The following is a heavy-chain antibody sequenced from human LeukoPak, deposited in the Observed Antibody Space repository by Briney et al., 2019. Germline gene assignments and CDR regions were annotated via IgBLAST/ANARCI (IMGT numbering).Heavy chain of an antibody. CDR1: GFTFDDYG. CDR2: INWNGGST. Sequence: GGSLRLSCAASGFTFDDYGMSWVRQAPGKGLEWVSGINWNGGSTGYADSVKGRFTISRDNAKNSLYLQMNSLRAEDTALYYCARESIVGATRSSSHYMDVWGKGTTVTVSS. CDR3: ARESIVGATRSSSHYMDV. D-gene: IGHD1-26*01. V-gene: IGHV3-20*04. J-gene: IGHJ6*03.